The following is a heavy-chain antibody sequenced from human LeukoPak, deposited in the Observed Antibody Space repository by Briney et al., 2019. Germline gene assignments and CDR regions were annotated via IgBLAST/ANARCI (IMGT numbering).Heavy chain of an antibody. CDR3: ARNIAAAGTSYYYMDV. Sequence: SETLSLTCAVYGGSFSGYYWSWIRQPPGKGLEWIGEINHSGSTNYNPSLKSRVTISVDTSKNQFSLKLSSVTAADTAVYYCARNIAAAGTSYYYMDVWGKGTTVTVSS. D-gene: IGHD6-13*01. V-gene: IGHV4-34*01. CDR1: GGSFSGYY. CDR2: INHSGST. J-gene: IGHJ6*03.